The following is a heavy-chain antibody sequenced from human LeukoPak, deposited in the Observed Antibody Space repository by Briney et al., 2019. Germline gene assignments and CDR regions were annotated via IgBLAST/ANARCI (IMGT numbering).Heavy chain of an antibody. J-gene: IGHJ4*02. CDR2: INPSGGGT. Sequence: EASVKVSCKASGYTFTNYYMHWVRQAPGQGLEWMGIINPSGGGTTYAQKFQGRVTMTRDTSTSTVYVELSSLRSEDTAVYYCARDRTGWYGPFDYWGQGTLVTVSS. V-gene: IGHV1-46*01. CDR3: ARDRTGWYGPFDY. CDR1: GYTFTNYY. D-gene: IGHD6-19*01.